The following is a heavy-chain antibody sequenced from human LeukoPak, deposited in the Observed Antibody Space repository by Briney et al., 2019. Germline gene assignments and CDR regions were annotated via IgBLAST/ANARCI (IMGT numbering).Heavy chain of an antibody. J-gene: IGHJ3*02. CDR2: IIPIFGTA. D-gene: IGHD3-10*01. CDR3: ARPTHYYGSGSYYSI. CDR1: GGTFSSYA. V-gene: IGHV1-69*05. Sequence: ASVKVSCKASGGTFSSYAISWVRQAPGQGLEWMGGIIPIFGTANYAQKFQGRVTITTDESTSTAYMELSSLRSEDTAAYYCARPTHYYGSGSYYSIWGQGTMVTVSS.